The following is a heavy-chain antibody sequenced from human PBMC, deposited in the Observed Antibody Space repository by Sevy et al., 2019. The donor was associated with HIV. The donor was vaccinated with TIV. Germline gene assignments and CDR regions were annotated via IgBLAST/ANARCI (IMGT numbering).Heavy chain of an antibody. Sequence: ASVKVSCKASGYTFTSFGISWVQQAPGQGFEWMGWISPNNGNTKYAQKFQGRVTMTTETSTSTAYMEVRNLKSDDTALYYCARRRPHDYYYFFMDVWGKGTTVTVSS. V-gene: IGHV1-18*01. CDR1: GYTFTSFG. CDR2: ISPNNGNT. CDR3: ARRRPHDYYYFFMDV. J-gene: IGHJ6*03.